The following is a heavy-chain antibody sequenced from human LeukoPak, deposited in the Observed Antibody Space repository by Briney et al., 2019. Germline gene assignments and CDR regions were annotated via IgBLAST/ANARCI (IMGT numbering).Heavy chain of an antibody. CDR2: INPNSGGT. CDR1: GYTFTGYY. D-gene: IGHD1-1*01. J-gene: IGHJ6*03. CDR3: ARGASNWNDFHYYYYMDV. V-gene: IGHV1-2*02. Sequence: GASVKVSCKAFGYTFTGYYIHWVRQAPGQGLEWMGWINPNSGGTNYPQKFQGRVTMTRNTSISTAYMELSSLRSEDTAVYYCARGASNWNDFHYYYYMDVWGKGTTVTVSS.